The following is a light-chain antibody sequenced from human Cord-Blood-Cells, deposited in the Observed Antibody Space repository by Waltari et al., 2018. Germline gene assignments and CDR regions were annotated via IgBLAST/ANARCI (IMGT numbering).Light chain of an antibody. J-gene: IGLJ3*02. CDR1: ALPKQY. CDR3: QSADSSGTWV. V-gene: IGLV3-25*03. CDR2: KDR. Sequence: SYELTQPPSVSVSPGQTARITCSGDALPKQYAYWYQQKPGQAPVRVIYKDRERPSGVPERFSGSSSGTTVTLTLSGVQAEDEADYYCQSADSSGTWVFGGGTKLTVL.